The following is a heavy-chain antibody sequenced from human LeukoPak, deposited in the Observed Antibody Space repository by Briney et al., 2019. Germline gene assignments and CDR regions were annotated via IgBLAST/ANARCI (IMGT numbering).Heavy chain of an antibody. Sequence: PGGSLRLSCAASGFTFSSYEMNWVRQAPGKGLEWVSYISSSGSTIYYADSVKGRFTISRDDAKNSLYLQMNSLRAEDTAVYYCARVASSGWCVDWGQGTMVTVSS. J-gene: IGHJ3*01. D-gene: IGHD6-19*01. CDR3: ARVASSGWCVD. CDR2: ISSSGSTI. CDR1: GFTFSSYE. V-gene: IGHV3-48*03.